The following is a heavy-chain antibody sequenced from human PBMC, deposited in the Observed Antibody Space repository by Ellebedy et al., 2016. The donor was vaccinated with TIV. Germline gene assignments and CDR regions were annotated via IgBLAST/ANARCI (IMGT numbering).Heavy chain of an antibody. J-gene: IGHJ3*02. CDR3: AKLIQHTDRGAVDI. V-gene: IGHV3-66*02. D-gene: IGHD2-21*01. CDR1: GFIVSTNH. Sequence: PGGSLRLSCTASGFIVSTNHMSWVRQAPGKGLEWVGGYTNYADSVKGRFTVSRDSSKNTLYLQMNSLRPEDTAVYYCAKLIQHTDRGAVDIWGQGTMVTVSS. CDR2: GYT.